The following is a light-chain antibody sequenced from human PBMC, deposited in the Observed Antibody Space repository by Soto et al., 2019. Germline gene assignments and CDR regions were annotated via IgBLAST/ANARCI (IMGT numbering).Light chain of an antibody. J-gene: IGLJ1*01. CDR3: SSYAGSSNV. CDR1: SGDVGGYNY. V-gene: IGLV2-8*01. CDR2: EVN. Sequence: QSALTQPPSASGSPGQSVAISCTGTSGDVGGYNYVSWYQQHPGKAPKLMIYEVNKRPSGVPDRFSGSKSGNTASLTVSGLQAEDEADYYCSSYAGSSNVFXTGTKVTV.